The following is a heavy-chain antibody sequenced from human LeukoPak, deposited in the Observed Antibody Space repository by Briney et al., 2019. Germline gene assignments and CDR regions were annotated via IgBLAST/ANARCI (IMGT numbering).Heavy chain of an antibody. CDR2: ISAGGVNT. D-gene: IGHD6-13*01. CDR3: ARDYRGAAGGRFDY. CDR1: GFTFSHYG. J-gene: IGHJ4*02. V-gene: IGHV3-21*01. Sequence: GGSLRLSCAASGFTFSHYGMSWVRQTPGKGLEWVSSISAGGVNTHYADSVKGRFTISRDNAKNSLYLQMNSLRAEDTAVYYCARDYRGAAGGRFDYWGQGTLVTVSS.